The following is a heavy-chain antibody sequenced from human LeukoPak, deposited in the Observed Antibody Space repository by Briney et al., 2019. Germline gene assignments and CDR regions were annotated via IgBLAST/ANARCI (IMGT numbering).Heavy chain of an antibody. CDR1: GGSFSGYY. CDR2: IYTSGST. Sequence: SETLSLTCAVYGGSFSGYYWSRLRQPAGKGLEWIGRIYTSGSTKYNPSLKSRVTISVDTSKNQFSLKLSSVTAADTAVYYCARIYCGGDCRGYYYHYYMDVWGKGTTVTISS. V-gene: IGHV4-59*10. D-gene: IGHD2-21*02. J-gene: IGHJ6*03. CDR3: ARIYCGGDCRGYYYHYYMDV.